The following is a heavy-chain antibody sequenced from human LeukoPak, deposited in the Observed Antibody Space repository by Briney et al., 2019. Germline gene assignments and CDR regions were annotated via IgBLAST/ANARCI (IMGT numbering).Heavy chain of an antibody. J-gene: IGHJ4*02. D-gene: IGHD4-11*01. Sequence: RPGGSLRLSCAASGFTFSSYWMHWVRHAPGKGLVWVSRINSDGSSTSYADSVKGRFTISRDNSKNTLYLQMNSLRAEDTAVYYCAKVEYNAVTRRGGDYWGQGTLVTVSS. CDR2: INSDGSST. V-gene: IGHV3-74*01. CDR3: AKVEYNAVTRRGGDY. CDR1: GFTFSSYW.